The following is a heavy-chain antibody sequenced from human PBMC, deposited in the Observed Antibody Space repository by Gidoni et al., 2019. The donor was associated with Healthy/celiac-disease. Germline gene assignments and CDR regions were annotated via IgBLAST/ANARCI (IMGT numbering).Heavy chain of an antibody. CDR3: TRDFDVFHLPGIQEKEPYYYYYGMDV. Sequence: EVQLVESGGGLVKPGRSLRLSCTASGFTFGDYAMSWFRQAPGQGLEWVGFIRSKAYGGKTEYAASVKGRFTISRDDSKSIAYLQMNSLKTEDTAVYYCTRDFDVFHLPGIQEKEPYYYYYGMDVWGQGTTVTVSS. V-gene: IGHV3-49*05. CDR2: IRSKAYGGKT. J-gene: IGHJ6*02. CDR1: GFTFGDYA. D-gene: IGHD3-9*01.